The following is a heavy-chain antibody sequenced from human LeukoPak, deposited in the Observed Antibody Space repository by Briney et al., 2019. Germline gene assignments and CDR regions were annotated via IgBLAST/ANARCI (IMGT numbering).Heavy chain of an antibody. V-gene: IGHV3-23*01. Sequence: GALRLSCAASGFTFITYAMSWVRQAPGKGLEWVSAISGSGGSTNYADSVKGRFTISRDNSKNTLYLQMNSLRAEDTAVYYCAKENGYNYYFDYWGQGTLVTVSS. CDR1: GFTFITYA. CDR3: AKENGYNYYFDY. CDR2: ISGSGGST. D-gene: IGHD5-24*01. J-gene: IGHJ4*02.